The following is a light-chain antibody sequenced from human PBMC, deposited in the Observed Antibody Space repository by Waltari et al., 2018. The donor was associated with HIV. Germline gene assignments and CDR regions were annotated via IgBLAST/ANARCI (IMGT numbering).Light chain of an antibody. CDR3: SAYAGSNNLVL. CDR2: DVN. Sequence: QSALTQPPSASGSLGQSVTISCTGTSSDVGGYNYVSWYQQHPGEAPKLIIYDVNKRPSGVPDRFSGSKSGNPASLTVSGLQGEDEAQYYCSAYAGSNNLVLFGGGTKLTVL. V-gene: IGLV2-8*01. CDR1: SSDVGGYNY. J-gene: IGLJ2*01.